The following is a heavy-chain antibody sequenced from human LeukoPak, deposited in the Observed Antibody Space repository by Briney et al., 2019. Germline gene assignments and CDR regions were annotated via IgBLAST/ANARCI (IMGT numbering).Heavy chain of an antibody. CDR2: MNPNSGNT. CDR1: GYTFTGYY. J-gene: IGHJ4*02. CDR3: ARVATMIVVVNPPPNRKYYFDY. V-gene: IGHV1-8*02. Sequence: ASVKVSCKASGYTFTGYYMHWVRQATGQGLEWMGWMNPNSGNTGYAQKFQGRVTMTRNTSISTAYMELSSLRSEDTAVYYCARVATMIVVVNPPPNRKYYFDYWGQGTLVTVSS. D-gene: IGHD3-22*01.